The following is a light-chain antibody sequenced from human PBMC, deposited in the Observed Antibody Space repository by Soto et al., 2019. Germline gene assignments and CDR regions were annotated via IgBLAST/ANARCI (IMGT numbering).Light chain of an antibody. CDR3: QQYNIWSLWT. V-gene: IGKV1-5*01. J-gene: IGKJ1*01. CDR2: YAS. Sequence: QVSQSLPTVSASVGDRVTITCRASQTISTWMAWYQQKPGKDPTLLVYYASTLQSGVASRFSGSGSGTEFTLTISSRQSEDFAVYFCQQYNIWSLWTFGQGTKVDIK. CDR1: QTISTW.